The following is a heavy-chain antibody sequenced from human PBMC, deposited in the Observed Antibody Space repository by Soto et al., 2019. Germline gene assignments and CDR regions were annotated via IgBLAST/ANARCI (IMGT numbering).Heavy chain of an antibody. CDR3: VRETEDLTSNFNN. CDR1: GFTFTRYS. CDR2: ISSTTNYI. V-gene: IGHV3-21*06. J-gene: IGHJ4*02. Sequence: GSLRLSCASSGFTFTRYSMNWVRQAPGKGLEWVSSISSTTNYIYYGDSMKGRFTISRDNAKDSLYLEMNSLRADDTAVYYCVRETEDLTSNFNNRGQGSLVTFS.